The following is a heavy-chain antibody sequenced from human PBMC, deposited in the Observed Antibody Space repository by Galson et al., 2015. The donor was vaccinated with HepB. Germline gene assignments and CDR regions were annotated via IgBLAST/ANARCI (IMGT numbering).Heavy chain of an antibody. D-gene: IGHD6-19*01. CDR3: ITDLMADTMRDY. CDR1: GFTFINAW. V-gene: IGHV3-15*01. Sequence: SLRLSCAASGFTFINAWMSWVRQAPGKGLEWVGRIKSKSEGETTDYAAPVKGRFTFSRDDSKETVYLQMNSLKTEDTGVYWCITDLMADTMRDYWGQGTLVTVSS. CDR2: IKSKSEGETT. J-gene: IGHJ4*02.